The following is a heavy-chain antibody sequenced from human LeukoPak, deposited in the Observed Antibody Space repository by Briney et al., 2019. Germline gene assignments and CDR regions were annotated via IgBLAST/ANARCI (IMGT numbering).Heavy chain of an antibody. V-gene: IGHV1-18*01. CDR3: AREDYSRYYYDSSGYYWMDYFDY. CDR2: ISAYNGNT. Sequence: ASVKVSFKASGYTFTIYGISWVRQAPGQGLEWMGWISAYNGNTNYAQKLQGRVTMTTDTSTSTAYMELSSLRSEDTAVYYCAREDYSRYYYDSSGYYWMDYFDYWGQGTLVTVSS. J-gene: IGHJ4*02. D-gene: IGHD3-22*01. CDR1: GYTFTIYG.